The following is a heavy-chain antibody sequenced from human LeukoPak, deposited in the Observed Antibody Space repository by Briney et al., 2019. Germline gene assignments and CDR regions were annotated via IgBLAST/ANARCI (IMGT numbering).Heavy chain of an antibody. Sequence: GASVKVSCKASGYTFTSYGISWVRQAPGQGLEWMGWISAYNGNTNYAQKLQGRVTMTTDTSTSTAYMELRSLRSDDTAVYYCARDGYYDSSGSSRAGYFDLWGRGTLVTVSS. CDR3: ARDGYYDSSGSSRAGYFDL. D-gene: IGHD3-22*01. J-gene: IGHJ2*01. V-gene: IGHV1-18*04. CDR2: ISAYNGNT. CDR1: GYTFTSYG.